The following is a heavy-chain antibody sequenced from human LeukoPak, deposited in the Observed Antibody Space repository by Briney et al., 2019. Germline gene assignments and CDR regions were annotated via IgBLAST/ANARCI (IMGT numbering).Heavy chain of an antibody. CDR2: IYYSGST. CDR1: GGSISSGGYY. Sequence: PSQTLSLTCTVSGGSISSGGYYWSWIRQHPGKGLEWIGYIYYSGSTYYNPSLKSRVTISVDTSKNQLSLKLSSVTAADTAVYYCARVPIVVVPAAIGVAYYYYGMDVWGKGTTVTVSS. J-gene: IGHJ6*04. CDR3: ARVPIVVVPAAIGVAYYYYGMDV. V-gene: IGHV4-31*03. D-gene: IGHD2-2*01.